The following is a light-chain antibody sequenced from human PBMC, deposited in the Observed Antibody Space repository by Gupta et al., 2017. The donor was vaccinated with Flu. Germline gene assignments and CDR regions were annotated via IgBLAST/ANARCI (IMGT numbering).Light chain of an antibody. CDR3: SSYTSGSTLVVA. CDR1: TSDVGGYNS. V-gene: IGLV2-14*01. Sequence: QSALTQPASVSGSPGQSITISCTGTTSDVGGYNSVSWYQQRPGTAPKLMIYVFSNRPSGISNRFSCSKSGNTDSLTISGLQAEDEAEYDYSSYTSGSTLVVAFGGGTKLTVL. J-gene: IGLJ2*01. CDR2: VFS.